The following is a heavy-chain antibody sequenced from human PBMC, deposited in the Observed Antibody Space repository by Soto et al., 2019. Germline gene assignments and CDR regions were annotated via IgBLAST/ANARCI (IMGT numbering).Heavy chain of an antibody. CDR1: GFTFSSYA. CDR3: AKDGYGDSRAFDI. V-gene: IGHV3-23*01. CDR2: ISGSGGST. Sequence: EVQLLESGGGLVQPGGSLRLSCAASGFTFSSYAMSWVRQAPGKGLEWVSAISGSGGSTYYADAVKGRFTICRDNSKNTLYLQMNSLRAEDTAVYYCAKDGYGDSRAFDIWGQGTMVTVSS. D-gene: IGHD4-17*01. J-gene: IGHJ3*02.